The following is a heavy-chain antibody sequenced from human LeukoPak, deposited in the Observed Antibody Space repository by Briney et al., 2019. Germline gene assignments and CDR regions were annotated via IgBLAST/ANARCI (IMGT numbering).Heavy chain of an antibody. CDR2: INHSGST. V-gene: IGHV4-34*01. D-gene: IGHD1-14*01. Sequence: SETLSLTCAVSGGSFSGYYWSWIRQPPGKGLEWIGEINHSGSTNYNPSLKSRVTISTDTSKNQFSLKLTSVTAADTAMYYCARAGAVAYHLYYFHMDVWGNGTTVTVSS. CDR3: ARAGAVAYHLYYFHMDV. J-gene: IGHJ6*03. CDR1: GGSFSGYY.